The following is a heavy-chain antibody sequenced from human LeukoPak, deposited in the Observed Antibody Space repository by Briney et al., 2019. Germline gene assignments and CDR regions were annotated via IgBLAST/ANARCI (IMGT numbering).Heavy chain of an antibody. Sequence: ASVKVSCTASGYTFTSYGICWVRQAPGQGLVWMGTISAYNGNTNYAQRLQGRATMTTDTSTSTAYMELRSLRSDDTAVYYCASVLCCSGGSCYSGIMDVWGKGTTVTVSS. CDR1: GYTFTSYG. J-gene: IGHJ6*01. V-gene: IGHV1-18*01. D-gene: IGHD2-15*01. CDR2: ISAYNGNT. CDR3: ASVLCCSGGSCYSGIMDV.